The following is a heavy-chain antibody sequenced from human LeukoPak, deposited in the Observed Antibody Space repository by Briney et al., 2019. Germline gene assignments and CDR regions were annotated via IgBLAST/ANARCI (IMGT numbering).Heavy chain of an antibody. CDR1: GFTFYTYG. J-gene: IGHJ4*02. CDR3: AKAITALVLTTWDS. V-gene: IGHV3-23*01. Sequence: AAGSLRLSCAASGFTFYTYGMNWIRQAPGKGLEWVSTISGSGSNTYYADSVKGRFTIFRDNSRNILYLQMNSLRAEDTAVYYCAKAITALVLTTWDSWGQGTLVTVSP. CDR2: ISGSGSNT. D-gene: IGHD2-8*02.